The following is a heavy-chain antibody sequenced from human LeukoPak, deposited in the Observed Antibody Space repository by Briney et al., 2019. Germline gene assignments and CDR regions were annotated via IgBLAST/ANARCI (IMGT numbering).Heavy chain of an antibody. Sequence: GGSLRLSCAASGFTFSSYAMSWVRQAPGKGLEWVSAISGSGGSTYYADSVKGRFTISRDNSKNTLYLQMNSLRAEDTAAYYCAKEVVVVPAAISPNWFDPWGQGTLVTVSS. CDR3: AKEVVVVPAAISPNWFDP. V-gene: IGHV3-23*01. D-gene: IGHD2-2*01. J-gene: IGHJ5*02. CDR1: GFTFSSYA. CDR2: ISGSGGST.